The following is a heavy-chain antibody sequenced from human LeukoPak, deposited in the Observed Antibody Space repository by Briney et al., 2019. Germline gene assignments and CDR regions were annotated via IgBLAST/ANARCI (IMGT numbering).Heavy chain of an antibody. J-gene: IGHJ4*02. CDR1: GFTFSIYS. V-gene: IGHV3-48*01. D-gene: IGHD6-6*01. Sequence: GGSLRLSCAASGFTFSIYSMNWVRQAPGKGLEWVSYISNTGSTIYYADSVRGRFTISRDNAKNSLYLQMNSLRADDTAVYYCARGPYTSSNYFDYWGQGTLVTVSS. CDR3: ARGPYTSSNYFDY. CDR2: ISNTGSTI.